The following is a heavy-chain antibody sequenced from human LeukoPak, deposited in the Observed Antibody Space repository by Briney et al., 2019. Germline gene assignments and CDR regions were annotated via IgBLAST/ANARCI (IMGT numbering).Heavy chain of an antibody. CDR1: GFTFSHDW. V-gene: IGHV3-7*01. CDR2: IKQDGSGE. Sequence: AGGSLRLSCAASGFTFSHDWMSWVRQAPGKGLERVASIKQDGSGEHYVDSVKGRFTISRDNAKNSLYLQMNSLRAEDTAVYYCARDHYNWTPDQGYKVFDYWGQGSLVTVSS. D-gene: IGHD1-20*01. CDR3: ARDHYNWTPDQGYKVFDY. J-gene: IGHJ4*02.